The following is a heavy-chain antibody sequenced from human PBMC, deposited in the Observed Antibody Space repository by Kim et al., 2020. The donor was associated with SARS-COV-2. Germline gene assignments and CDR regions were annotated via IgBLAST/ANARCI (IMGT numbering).Heavy chain of an antibody. Sequence: GGSLRLSCAASGFTFSSYAMHWVRQAPGKGLEWVAVISYDGSNKYYADSVKGRFTISRDNSKNTLYLQMNSLRAEDTAVYYCARDWGQYCSSTSCYAFDYWGQGTLVPVSS. CDR3: ARDWGQYCSSTSCYAFDY. D-gene: IGHD2-2*01. CDR1: GFTFSSYA. CDR2: ISYDGSNK. V-gene: IGHV3-30*04. J-gene: IGHJ4*02.